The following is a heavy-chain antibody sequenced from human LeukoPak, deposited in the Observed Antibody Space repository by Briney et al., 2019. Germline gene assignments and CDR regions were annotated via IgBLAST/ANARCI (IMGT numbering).Heavy chain of an antibody. CDR2: INPNSGGT. Sequence: ASVKVSCKTSGYTFTGYYIQWVRQAPGQGLEWMGWINPNSGGTNYAQKFQGRVTMTRDTSISTAYMELSRLKSDDTAVYYCASTSWYYFEYWGQGTLVTVSS. CDR1: GYTFTGYY. D-gene: IGHD2-2*01. CDR3: ASTSWYYFEY. V-gene: IGHV1-2*02. J-gene: IGHJ4*02.